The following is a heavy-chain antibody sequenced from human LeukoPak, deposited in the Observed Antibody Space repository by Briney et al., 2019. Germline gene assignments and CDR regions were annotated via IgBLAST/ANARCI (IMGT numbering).Heavy chain of an antibody. D-gene: IGHD3-22*01. V-gene: IGHV3-23*01. CDR1: GFTFNIYA. CDR2: MCGSAGCT. J-gene: IGHJ5*02. Sequence: GGSLRLSCAASGFTFNIYAMSWVRLAPGKGLQWVASMCGSAGCTFYTDSVKGRFTISRDNSNNTLYPEMNSLRAEDTAIYYCARDRPNYHESNGHYYERDGDHWGQGTLVTVSS. CDR3: ARDRPNYHESNGHYYERDGDH.